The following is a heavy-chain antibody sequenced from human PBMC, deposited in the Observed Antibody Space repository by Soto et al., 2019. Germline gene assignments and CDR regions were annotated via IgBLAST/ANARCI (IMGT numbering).Heavy chain of an antibody. Sequence: GGSLRLSCAASGFTFSSYAMSWVRQAPGKGLEWVSAISGSGGSTYYADSVKGRFTISRDNSKNTLYLQMNSLRAEDTAVYYCAKELYSSSARYYFDYWGQGTLVTSPQ. D-gene: IGHD6-6*01. CDR2: ISGSGGST. CDR3: AKELYSSSARYYFDY. V-gene: IGHV3-23*01. J-gene: IGHJ4*02. CDR1: GFTFSSYA.